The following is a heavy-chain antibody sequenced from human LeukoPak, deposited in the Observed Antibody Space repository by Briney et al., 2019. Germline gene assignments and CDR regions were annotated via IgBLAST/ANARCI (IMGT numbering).Heavy chain of an antibody. D-gene: IGHD3-22*01. CDR1: GASISSYD. V-gene: IGHV4-59*08. CDR2: IYYSGRT. CDR3: ASSIYDSSGYYYALGY. Sequence: SETLSLTCTVSGASISSYDWSWVRQPPGKGLEWIGYIYYSGRTNYNPSLKSRVIISIDTSKNQFSLQLGSVTAADTAVYYCASSIYDSSGYYYALGYWGQGTLVTVSS. J-gene: IGHJ4*02.